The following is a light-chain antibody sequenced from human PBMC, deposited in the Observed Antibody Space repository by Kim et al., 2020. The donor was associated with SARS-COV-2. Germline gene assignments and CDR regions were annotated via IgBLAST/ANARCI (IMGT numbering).Light chain of an antibody. CDR1: QSVDGW. CDR2: QAS. V-gene: IGKV1-5*03. Sequence: DIQMTQSPSTLSAFVGDRVTITCRVSQSVDGWLAWYQQQPGKAPRLLIYQASKLASGVPSRFSGSGSGTDFTLTVHNLQPDDSAVYYCKQYETYWTFGPGTKVDIK. J-gene: IGKJ1*01. CDR3: KQYETYWT.